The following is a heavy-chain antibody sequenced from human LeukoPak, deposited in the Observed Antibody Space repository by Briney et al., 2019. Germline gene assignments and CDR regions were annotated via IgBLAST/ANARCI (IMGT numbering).Heavy chain of an antibody. D-gene: IGHD6-19*01. J-gene: IGHJ4*02. CDR3: AKDRGGSGWQFGY. V-gene: IGHV3-23*01. CDR1: GFPFISYA. Sequence: GGSLLLSCAASGFPFISYAMSWVRQAPGKGLEGVSAISGSGGSTYYADSGKGRFTISRDNSKNTLYLQMNSLRAEDTAVYYCAKDRGGSGWQFGYWGQGTLVTVSS. CDR2: ISGSGGST.